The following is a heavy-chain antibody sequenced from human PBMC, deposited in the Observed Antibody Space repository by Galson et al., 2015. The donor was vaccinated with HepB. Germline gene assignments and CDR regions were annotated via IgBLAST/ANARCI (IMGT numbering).Heavy chain of an antibody. CDR2: IKRNSDNGTT. V-gene: IGHV3-15*01. J-gene: IGHJ4*02. CDR3: STKFNY. Sequence: SLRLSCAASGFTFSDAWMSWVRQAPGKGLEWVGRIKRNSDNGTTDYAAPVKGRLTISRDDSKNTVYLHMNSLQTEDTALYYCSTKFNYWGQGTLVTVSS. CDR1: GFTFSDAW.